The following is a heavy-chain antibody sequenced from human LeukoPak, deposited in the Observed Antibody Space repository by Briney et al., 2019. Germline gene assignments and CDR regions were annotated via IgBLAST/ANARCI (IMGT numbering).Heavy chain of an antibody. CDR3: ARHRHGSGSYYNYYYYGMDV. D-gene: IGHD3-10*01. V-gene: IGHV5-51*01. Sequence: GESLKISCKGSGYSFTSYWIGWVRQMPGKGLEWMGIIYPGESDTSYSPSFQGQVTISDDKSISTAYLQWSSLKASDTAMYYCARHRHGSGSYYNYYYYGMDVWGQGTTVTVSS. CDR2: IYPGESDT. J-gene: IGHJ6*02. CDR1: GYSFTSYW.